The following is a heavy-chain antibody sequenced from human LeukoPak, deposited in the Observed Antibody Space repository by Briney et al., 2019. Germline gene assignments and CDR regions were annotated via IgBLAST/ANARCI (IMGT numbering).Heavy chain of an antibody. Sequence: SETLSLTCTVSGGSISNGDYYWSWIRQSPEKGLEWIGYTYYRGSTYYNPSLKSRVTISVDTSKNQFSLKLSSVTAADTAVYYCASSPYYYDSSGPLDAFDIWGQGTMVTVSS. CDR2: TYYRGST. CDR3: ASSPYYYDSSGPLDAFDI. CDR1: GGSISNGDYY. J-gene: IGHJ3*02. V-gene: IGHV4-30-4*02. D-gene: IGHD3-22*01.